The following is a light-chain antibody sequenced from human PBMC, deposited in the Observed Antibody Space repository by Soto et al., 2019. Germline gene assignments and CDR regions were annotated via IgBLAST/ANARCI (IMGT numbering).Light chain of an antibody. J-gene: IGKJ4*01. CDR1: QTISIY. V-gene: IGKV1-39*01. CDR2: AAS. Sequence: DIQMTQSPSSLSASVGDRVTITCRASQTISIYLNWYQQQPGKAPNLLIYAASALQTGVPSRFSGSGSGTDFTLTISRLQPEDFATYYCQQTYNSPLTFGGGTKVEIK. CDR3: QQTYNSPLT.